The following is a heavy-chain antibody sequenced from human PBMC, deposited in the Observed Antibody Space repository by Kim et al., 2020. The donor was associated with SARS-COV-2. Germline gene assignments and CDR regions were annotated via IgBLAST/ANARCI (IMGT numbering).Heavy chain of an antibody. CDR1: GGTFSSYA. J-gene: IGHJ5*02. Sequence: SVKVSCKASGGTFSSYAISWVRQAPGQGLEWMGGIIPIFGTANYAQKFQGRVTITADESTSTAYMELSSLRSEDTAVYYCARAGVVVTAMNWFDPWGQGTLVTVSS. CDR2: IIPIFGTA. CDR3: ARAGVVVTAMNWFDP. D-gene: IGHD2-21*02. V-gene: IGHV1-69*13.